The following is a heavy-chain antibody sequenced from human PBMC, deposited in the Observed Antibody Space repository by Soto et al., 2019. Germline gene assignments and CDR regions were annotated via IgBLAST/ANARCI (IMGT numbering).Heavy chain of an antibody. Sequence: SETLSLTCAVYGGPFSGYYWSWIRQPPGKGLEWIGEINHSGSTNYNPSLKSRVTISVDTSKNQFSLKLSSVTAADTAVYYCARTPVVAAVDYWGQGTLVTVSS. CDR3: ARTPVVAAVDY. D-gene: IGHD2-15*01. J-gene: IGHJ4*02. CDR2: INHSGST. V-gene: IGHV4-34*01. CDR1: GGPFSGYY.